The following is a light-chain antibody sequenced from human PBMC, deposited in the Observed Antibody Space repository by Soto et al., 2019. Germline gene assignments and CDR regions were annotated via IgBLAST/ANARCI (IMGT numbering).Light chain of an antibody. Sequence: EIVLTQSPVALSLSPGETATLSCRASQSVASNLAWYLQNYGQAPTLLIYAASSRAAGSPDRFSGVGSGTDFTLNISRVEPEDFAVYYCQQYGSSPSFGPGTKVDIK. CDR1: QSVASN. J-gene: IGKJ3*01. CDR3: QQYGSSPS. CDR2: AAS. V-gene: IGKV3-20*01.